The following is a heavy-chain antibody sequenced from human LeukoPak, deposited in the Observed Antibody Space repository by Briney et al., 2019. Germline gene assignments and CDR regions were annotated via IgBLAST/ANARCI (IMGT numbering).Heavy chain of an antibody. Sequence: ASVKVSCKASGYTFTSYYMHWVRQAPGQGLEWMGIINPSGGSTSYAQKFQGRVTMTRDTSISTAYMELSRLRSDDTAVYYCARDPSGELQNWFDPWGQGTLVTVSS. J-gene: IGHJ5*02. V-gene: IGHV1-46*01. CDR2: INPSGGST. CDR3: ARDPSGELQNWFDP. D-gene: IGHD1-26*01. CDR1: GYTFTSYY.